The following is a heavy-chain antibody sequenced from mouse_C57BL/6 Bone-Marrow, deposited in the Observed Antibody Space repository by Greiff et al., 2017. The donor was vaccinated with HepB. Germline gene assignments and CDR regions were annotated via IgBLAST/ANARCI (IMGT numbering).Heavy chain of an antibody. Sequence: VKLQQSGAELARPGASVKLSCKASGYTFTSYGISWVKQRTGQGLEWIGEIYPRSGNTYYNEKFKGKATLTADKSSSTAYMELRSLTSEDSAVYFCARRLGNAMDYWGQGTSVTVSS. V-gene: IGHV1-81*01. CDR3: ARRLGNAMDY. D-gene: IGHD3-2*02. CDR2: IYPRSGNT. CDR1: GYTFTSYG. J-gene: IGHJ4*01.